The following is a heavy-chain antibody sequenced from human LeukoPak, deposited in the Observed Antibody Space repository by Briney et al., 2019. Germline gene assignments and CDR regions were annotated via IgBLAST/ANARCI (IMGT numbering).Heavy chain of an antibody. CDR3: ARGRGVYGWFDP. D-gene: IGHD3-10*01. CDR2: INSDGSE. Sequence: GGSLRLSCAASGFTVSDYWMHWVRQTPGKGLVWVSRINSDGSENYADSVKGRVTISRDSAKNTLYLHMNSLRVEDTAVYYCARGRGVYGWFDPWGQGTLVTVSS. V-gene: IGHV3-74*01. CDR1: GFTVSDYW. J-gene: IGHJ5*02.